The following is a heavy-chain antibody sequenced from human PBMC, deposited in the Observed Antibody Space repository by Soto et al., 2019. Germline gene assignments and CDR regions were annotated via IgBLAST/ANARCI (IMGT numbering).Heavy chain of an antibody. V-gene: IGHV3-74*01. CDR3: ARDRVAAAIYYYYGMDV. CDR1: GFTFSSYW. Sequence: EVQLVESGGGLVQPGGSLRLSCAASGFTFSSYWMHWVRQAPGKGLVWVSRINSDGSSTSYADSVKGRFTISRDNAKNTLYLQMNRLRAEDTAVYYCARDRVAAAIYYYYGMDVWGQGTTVTVSS. J-gene: IGHJ6*02. CDR2: INSDGSST. D-gene: IGHD6-13*01.